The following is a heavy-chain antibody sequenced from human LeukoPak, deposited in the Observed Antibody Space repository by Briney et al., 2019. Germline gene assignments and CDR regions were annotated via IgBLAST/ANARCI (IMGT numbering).Heavy chain of an antibody. J-gene: IGHJ3*02. CDR1: GYTFTGYY. CDR3: ARVCSGSSTSCYDTTDAFDI. Sequence: ASVKVSCKASGYTFTGYYMHWVRQAPGQGLEWMGWINPNSGGTNYAQKFQGRVTMTRDRSISTAYMELSRLRSDDTAVYYCARVCSGSSTSCYDTTDAFDIWGQGTMVTVSS. D-gene: IGHD2-2*01. V-gene: IGHV1-2*02. CDR2: INPNSGGT.